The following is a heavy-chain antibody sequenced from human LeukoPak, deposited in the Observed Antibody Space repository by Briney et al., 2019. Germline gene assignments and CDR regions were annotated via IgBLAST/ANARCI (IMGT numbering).Heavy chain of an antibody. CDR2: ISWNSGSI. J-gene: IGHJ4*02. V-gene: IGHV3-9*01. CDR3: AKDIAPLLTSGYHLDY. D-gene: IGHD3-22*01. CDR1: GFTFDDYA. Sequence: PGGSLRLSCAVSGFTFDDYAMHWVRQAPGKGLEWVSSISWNSGSINYADSVKGRFTISRDNAKNSLYLQINSLRVEDTAFYYCAKDIAPLLTSGYHLDYWGQGTLVTVSS.